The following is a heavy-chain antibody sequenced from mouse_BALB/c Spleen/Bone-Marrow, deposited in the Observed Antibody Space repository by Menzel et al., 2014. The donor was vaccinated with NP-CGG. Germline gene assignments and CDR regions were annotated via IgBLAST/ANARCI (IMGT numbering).Heavy chain of an antibody. D-gene: IGHD2-1*01. CDR3: ARRIYYAMGY. J-gene: IGHJ2*01. V-gene: IGHV1-54*01. CDR2: INPGSGGT. CDR1: GYAFTNYL. Sequence: QVQLQQSGPELVRPGTSVKVSCKASGYAFTNYLMEWIKQRPGQGLEWIGVINPGSGGTNYNEKFKGKATLTADKSSSTAYMQLSSLTSDDSAVCFCARRIYYAMGYWGQGTTLTVSS.